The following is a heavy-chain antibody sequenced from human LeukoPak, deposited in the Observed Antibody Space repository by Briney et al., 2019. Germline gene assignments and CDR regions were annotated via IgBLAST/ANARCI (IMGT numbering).Heavy chain of an antibody. V-gene: IGHV4-39*01. Sequence: SETLSLTCTVSGGSISSSSYYWGWIRQPPGKGLEWIGNIYYSGGTYSNPSLKSRVTISVDTSKNQFSLNLSSVTAADTAVYFCFVSWIFPGALDIWGQGTMIVVSS. CDR1: GGSISSSSYY. CDR3: FVSWIFPGALDI. CDR2: IYYSGGT. D-gene: IGHD2-2*03. J-gene: IGHJ3*02.